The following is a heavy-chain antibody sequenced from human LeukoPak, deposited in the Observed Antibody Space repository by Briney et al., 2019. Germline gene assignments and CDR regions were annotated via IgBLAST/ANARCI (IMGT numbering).Heavy chain of an antibody. CDR3: AREGGLLWFRGNWFDP. J-gene: IGHJ5*02. D-gene: IGHD3-10*01. V-gene: IGHV4-34*01. CDR1: GGSFSGYY. CDR2: INHSGST. Sequence: SETLSLTCAVYGGSFSGYYWSWIRQPPGKGLEWIGEINHSGSTNYNPSLKSRVTISVDTSKNQFSLKLSSVTAADTAVYYCAREGGLLWFRGNWFDPWGQGTLVTAPS.